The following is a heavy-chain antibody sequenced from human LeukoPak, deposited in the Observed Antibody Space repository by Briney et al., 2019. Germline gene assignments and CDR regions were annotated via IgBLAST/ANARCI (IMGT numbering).Heavy chain of an antibody. D-gene: IGHD3-9*01. Sequence: PGGSLRLSCAASGFTFSSYSMNWVRQAPGKGLEWISHISSSSSTIYYADSVKGRFTISRDNAKNSLYLQMNSLRADDTAVYYCAREYYDILTGYYGVDYWGQGTLVTVSS. CDR1: GFTFSSYS. CDR2: ISSSSSTI. CDR3: AREYYDILTGYYGVDY. V-gene: IGHV3-48*01. J-gene: IGHJ4*02.